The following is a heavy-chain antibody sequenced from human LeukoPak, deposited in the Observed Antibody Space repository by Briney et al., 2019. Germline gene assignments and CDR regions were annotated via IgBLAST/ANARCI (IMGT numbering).Heavy chain of an antibody. J-gene: IGHJ6*03. CDR3: AKGLRTGVGPYRGYHYYMDV. Sequence: GGSLRLSCAASGFTFRSFAMSWVRQAPGKGLKWVATINDNGAGTYYADSVNGRFTVSGDNSYNTVSLQMNSLRDEDTGVYYCAKGLRTGVGPYRGYHYYMDVWGRGATVTVSS. CDR2: INDNGAGT. V-gene: IGHV3-23*01. CDR1: GFTFRSFA. D-gene: IGHD3-16*01.